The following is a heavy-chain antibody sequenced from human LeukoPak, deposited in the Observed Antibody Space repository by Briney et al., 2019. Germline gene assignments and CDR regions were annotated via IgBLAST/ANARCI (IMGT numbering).Heavy chain of an antibody. CDR2: IDSSGNT. CDR1: GGSISSGSYF. V-gene: IGHV4-61*02. CDR3: ARDPIYSSSSYSFDY. J-gene: IGHJ4*02. D-gene: IGHD6-6*01. Sequence: PSQTLSLTCTVSGGSISSGSYFWSWIRQSAGRGLEWIGRIDSSGNTNYNPSLKSRVTMSLDTSKNQFSLKLSSVTAADTAVYYCARDPIYSSSSYSFDYWGQGTLVTVSS.